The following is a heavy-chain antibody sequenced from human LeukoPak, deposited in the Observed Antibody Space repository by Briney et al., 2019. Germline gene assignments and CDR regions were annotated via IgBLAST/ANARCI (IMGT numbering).Heavy chain of an antibody. CDR1: GYTFTSYD. J-gene: IGHJ3*02. V-gene: IGHV1-8*01. CDR3: ARGLVSPRAFDI. D-gene: IGHD6-6*01. Sequence: ASVKVSFKASGYTFTSYDINWVRQATGQGFEWMGWMNPNSGNTGYAQKFQGRVTMTRNTSISTAYMELSSLRSEDTAVYYCARGLVSPRAFDIWGQGTMVTVSS. CDR2: MNPNSGNT.